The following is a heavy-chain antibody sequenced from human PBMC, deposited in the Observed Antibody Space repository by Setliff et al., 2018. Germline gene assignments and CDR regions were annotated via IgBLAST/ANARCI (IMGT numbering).Heavy chain of an antibody. D-gene: IGHD3-3*01. J-gene: IGHJ3*02. V-gene: IGHV1-46*03. CDR1: GYTLTNYY. Sequence: ASVKVSCKASGYTLTNYYMHWVRQAPGQGLEWMGIINPSGGLTRYAQKFQGRVTMTRDTSTSTVYMEVSSLRSEDTAVCYCARDRYYNSWSGTSITAPHDAFDIWGQGTRVTVSS. CDR3: ARDRYYNSWSGTSITAPHDAFDI. CDR2: INPSGGLT.